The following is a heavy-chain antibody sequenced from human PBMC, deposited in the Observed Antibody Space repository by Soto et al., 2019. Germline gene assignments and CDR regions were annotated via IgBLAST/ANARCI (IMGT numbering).Heavy chain of an antibody. V-gene: IGHV3-23*01. CDR2: ISGSGGST. CDR3: AKVWVFEWLVPYYFDY. J-gene: IGHJ4*02. D-gene: IGHD6-19*01. CDR1: GFTFSSYA. Sequence: EVQLLESGGGLVQPGGSLRLSCAASGFTFSSYAMSWVRQAPGKGLEWVSAISGSGGSTYYADSVKGRFTISRDNSKNTPYLQMNSLRAEDTAVYYCAKVWVFEWLVPYYFDYWGQGTLVTVSS.